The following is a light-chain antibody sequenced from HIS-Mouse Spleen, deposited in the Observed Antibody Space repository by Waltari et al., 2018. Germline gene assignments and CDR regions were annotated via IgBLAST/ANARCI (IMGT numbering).Light chain of an antibody. V-gene: IGLV3-9*01. CDR3: QVWDSSTVV. Sequence: SYELTQPLSVSVALGQTARITCGGNNIGSKNVHWYQQKPGQAPVLVIYRDSNRPYGIPERFSGSHAGNTATLTISRAQAGDEADYYCQVWDSSTVVFGGGTKLTVL. CDR1: NIGSKN. J-gene: IGLJ2*01. CDR2: RDS.